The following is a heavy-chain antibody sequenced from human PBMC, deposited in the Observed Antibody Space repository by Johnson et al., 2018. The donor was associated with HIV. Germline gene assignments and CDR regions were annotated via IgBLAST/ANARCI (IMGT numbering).Heavy chain of an antibody. CDR3: AKDPPYSSGWPTDAFDI. V-gene: IGHV3-33*06. CDR1: GFTFSSSG. J-gene: IGHJ3*02. Sequence: QVQLVESGGGVVQPGRSLRLSCAASGFTFSSSGMHWVRQAPGTRLEWVAVIWYDGNNKYYVDSVKVRFTTSRGNSKNTLYLQMNSLRAEDTAVYYCAKDPPYSSGWPTDAFDIWGQGTMVTVSS. CDR2: IWYDGNNK. D-gene: IGHD6-19*01.